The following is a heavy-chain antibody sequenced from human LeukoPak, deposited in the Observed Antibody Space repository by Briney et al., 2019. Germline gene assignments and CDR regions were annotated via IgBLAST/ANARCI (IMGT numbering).Heavy chain of an antibody. Sequence: SQTLSLTCAISGDSVSGNSAAWNWITQSPSRGLEWLGRTYYRSQWYNDYAVSVKSRITINADTSKNQISLQLNSVTPDDTAVYYCVRGYDGSGFDHWGQGTLVTVSS. CDR2: TYYRSQWYN. D-gene: IGHD3-22*01. CDR1: GDSVSGNSAA. CDR3: VRGYDGSGFDH. V-gene: IGHV6-1*01. J-gene: IGHJ4*02.